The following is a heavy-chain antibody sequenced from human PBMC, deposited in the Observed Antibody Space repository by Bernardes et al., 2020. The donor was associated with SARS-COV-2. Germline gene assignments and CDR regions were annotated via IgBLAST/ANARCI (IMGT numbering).Heavy chain of an antibody. J-gene: IGHJ6*02. V-gene: IGHV4-39*01. CDR2: IFYSGST. CDR1: GGSISRSTYY. D-gene: IGHD2-2*01. Sequence: SETLSLTCTVSGGSISRSTYYWGLIRQPPGKGLQWIGSIFYSGSTSYNPSLKSRVTISVDTSKNQFSLKLSSVTAADTAVYYCARRRALYCSNTSCYPYYGMDVWGQGTTVTVSS. CDR3: ARRRALYCSNTSCYPYYGMDV.